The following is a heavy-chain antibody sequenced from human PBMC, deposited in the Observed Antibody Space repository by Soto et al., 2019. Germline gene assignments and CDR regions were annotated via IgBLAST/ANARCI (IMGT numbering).Heavy chain of an antibody. Sequence: SETLSLTCTVSGGSIGSGAYYWTWIRQHPGKGLEWIGYIYDSGSTYYNPSLESRVIMSLDTSKNQFSLKLTSVTAADTAVYYCAKADFGDDNWFDPWGQGTLVTVSS. V-gene: IGHV4-31*03. D-gene: IGHD4-17*01. CDR1: GGSIGSGAYY. CDR3: AKADFGDDNWFDP. CDR2: IYDSGST. J-gene: IGHJ5*02.